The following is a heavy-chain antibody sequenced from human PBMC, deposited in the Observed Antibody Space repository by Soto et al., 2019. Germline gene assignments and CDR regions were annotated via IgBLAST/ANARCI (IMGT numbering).Heavy chain of an antibody. CDR3: ASPHSSGWYYFDY. Sequence: SETLSLTCTVSGGSISSSSYYWGWIRQPPGKGLERIGSIYYSGSTYYNPSLKSRVTISVDTSKNQFSLKLSSVTAADTAVYYCASPHSSGWYYFDYWGQGTLVTVSS. CDR1: GGSISSSSYY. CDR2: IYYSGST. J-gene: IGHJ4*02. V-gene: IGHV4-39*01. D-gene: IGHD6-19*01.